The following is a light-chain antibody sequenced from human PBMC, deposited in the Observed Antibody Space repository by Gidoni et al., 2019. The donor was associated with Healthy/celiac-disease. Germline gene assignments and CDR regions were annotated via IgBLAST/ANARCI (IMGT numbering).Light chain of an antibody. CDR2: DAS. Sequence: EIVLTQSPATLSLSPGERATLSCRASQSVSSYLAWYQQKPGQAPSLLIIYDASNRATGIPARFSGSGSGTDFTLTISSLEPEDFAVYYCQQRSNWPPITFGQGTRLEIK. J-gene: IGKJ5*01. V-gene: IGKV3-11*01. CDR1: QSVSSY. CDR3: QQRSNWPPIT.